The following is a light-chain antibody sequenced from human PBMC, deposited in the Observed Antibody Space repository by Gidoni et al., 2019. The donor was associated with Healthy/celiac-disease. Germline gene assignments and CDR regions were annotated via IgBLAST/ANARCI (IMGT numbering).Light chain of an antibody. J-gene: IGKJ3*01. Sequence: IVLTQSPATLSLSPGERATLSCRASQSVSIYLAWYQQNPGQAPRLLIYDASNRATGIPARFSGSGSGTDFTLTLSSLEPEDFAVYYCQQRSNWPPEFTFGPGTKVDIK. CDR3: QQRSNWPPEFT. CDR2: DAS. CDR1: QSVSIY. V-gene: IGKV3-11*01.